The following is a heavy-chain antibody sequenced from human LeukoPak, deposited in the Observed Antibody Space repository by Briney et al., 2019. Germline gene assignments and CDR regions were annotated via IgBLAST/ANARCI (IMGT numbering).Heavy chain of an antibody. CDR2: VNLQGST. V-gene: IGHV4-4*02. CDR3: AREGGPYRPLDY. Sequence: PSETLSLTCGVSGGSISNTNWWTWVRQPPGKGLEWIGEVNLQGSTNYNPSLKSPVAISVAKSETHISLELTSVTAADTAVYYCAREGGPYRPLDYSGQGTLVTVAS. J-gene: IGHJ4*02. CDR1: GGSISNTNW.